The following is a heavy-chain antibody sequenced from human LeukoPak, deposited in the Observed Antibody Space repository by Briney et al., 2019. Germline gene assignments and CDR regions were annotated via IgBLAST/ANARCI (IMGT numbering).Heavy chain of an antibody. Sequence: ASVKVSCKAFGYTFTSNYMHWVRQAPGQGPEWMGVISPSGGSTTYAQKFQGRVTLTRDMSTSTAYMELSSLRSEDTAVYYCARDRVAVAGTSGFDPWGQGTLVTVSS. CDR1: GYTFTSNY. D-gene: IGHD6-19*01. CDR3: ARDRVAVAGTSGFDP. J-gene: IGHJ5*02. CDR2: ISPSGGST. V-gene: IGHV1-46*01.